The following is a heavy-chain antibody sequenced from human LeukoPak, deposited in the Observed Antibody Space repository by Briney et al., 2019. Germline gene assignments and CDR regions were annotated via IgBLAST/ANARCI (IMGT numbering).Heavy chain of an antibody. CDR3: ARGTTPYCSSTSCPTAFDI. Sequence: KPSETLSLTCTVSGGSISSGGYYWSWIRQPPGKGLEWIGYIYHSGSTYYNPSLKSRVTISVDRSKNQFSLKLSSVTAADTAVYYCARGTTPYCSSTSCPTAFDIWGQGTMVTVSS. CDR2: IYHSGST. CDR1: GGSISSGGYY. D-gene: IGHD2-2*01. V-gene: IGHV4-30-2*01. J-gene: IGHJ3*02.